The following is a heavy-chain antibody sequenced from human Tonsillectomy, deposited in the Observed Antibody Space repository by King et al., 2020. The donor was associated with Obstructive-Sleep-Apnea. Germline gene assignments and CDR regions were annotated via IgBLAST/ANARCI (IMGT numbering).Heavy chain of an antibody. CDR3: GGYNWFDP. Sequence: QLVQSGGGVVQPGRSLRLSCAASGFTFSNYGMHWVRQAPGEGLEWVAIISYDRSDKHYADSLKGQFTISRDNSKSTLYLQMNSLRPEDTAVYYCGGYNWFDPWGQGTLVTVSS. V-gene: IGHV3-30*03. CDR2: ISYDRSDK. D-gene: IGHD6-13*01. CDR1: GFTFSNYG. J-gene: IGHJ5*02.